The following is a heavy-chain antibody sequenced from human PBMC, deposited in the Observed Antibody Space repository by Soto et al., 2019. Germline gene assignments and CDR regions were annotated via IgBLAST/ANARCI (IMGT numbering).Heavy chain of an antibody. CDR3: ARSGGKAAKYNWFDP. Sequence: PSETLSLTCAVYGGSFSGYYWSWIRQSPGKGLEWIGEIVQGGRTNYSPSLKSRITISIDTSKNQFSLRLSSVTAADTAVYYCARSGGKAAKYNWFDPWGQGTLVTVSS. D-gene: IGHD3-10*01. CDR2: IVQGGRT. CDR1: GGSFSGYY. J-gene: IGHJ5*02. V-gene: IGHV4-34*12.